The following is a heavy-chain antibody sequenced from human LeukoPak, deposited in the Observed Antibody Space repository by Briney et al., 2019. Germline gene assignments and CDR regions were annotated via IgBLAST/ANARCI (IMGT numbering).Heavy chain of an antibody. CDR1: GGSISSGDYY. D-gene: IGHD3-22*01. CDR2: IYYSGST. Sequence: SQTLSLTCTVSGGSISSGDYYWSWIRQPPGKGLEWIGYIYYSGSTYYNPSLKSRVTISVDTSKNQFSQKLSSVTAADTAVYYCARGDYDSSGYPIVGPMDVWGKGTTVTVSS. CDR3: ARGDYDSSGYPIVGPMDV. V-gene: IGHV4-30-4*01. J-gene: IGHJ6*03.